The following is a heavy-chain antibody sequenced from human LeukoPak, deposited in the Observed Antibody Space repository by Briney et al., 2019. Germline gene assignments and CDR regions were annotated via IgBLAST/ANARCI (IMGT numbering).Heavy chain of an antibody. Sequence: GGSPRLSCAASGFTFSSYGMHWVRQAPGKGLEWVAFIRYDGSNKYYADSVKGRFTISRDNSKNTPYLQMNSLRAEDTAVYYCANIRQYCSSTSCYTEYWGQGTLVTVSS. CDR2: IRYDGSNK. J-gene: IGHJ4*02. V-gene: IGHV3-30*02. D-gene: IGHD2-2*02. CDR3: ANIRQYCSSTSCYTEY. CDR1: GFTFSSYG.